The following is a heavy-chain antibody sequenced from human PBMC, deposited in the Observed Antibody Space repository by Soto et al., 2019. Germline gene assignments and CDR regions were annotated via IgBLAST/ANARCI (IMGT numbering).Heavy chain of an antibody. CDR1: GGSISSGGYY. CDR2: IYYSGST. Sequence: SETLSLTCTVSGGSISSGGYYWSWIRQHPGKGLEWIGYIYYSGSTYYNPSLKSRVTISVDTSKNQFSLKLSSVTAADTAVYYCARVITIFGVFINVWFDPWGQGTLVTVSS. D-gene: IGHD3-3*01. CDR3: ARVITIFGVFINVWFDP. V-gene: IGHV4-31*03. J-gene: IGHJ5*02.